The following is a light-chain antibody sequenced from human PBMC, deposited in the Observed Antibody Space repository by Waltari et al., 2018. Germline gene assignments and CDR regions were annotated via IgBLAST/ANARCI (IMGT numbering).Light chain of an antibody. V-gene: IGKV3-20*01. J-gene: IGKJ1*01. CDR3: QKYDRLPAT. CDR2: HTS. CDR1: QSVGKY. Sequence: EIVLTQSPGPLALSPGERATPPCRASQSVGKYLAWYQQKPGQAPRLLIYHTSTRATGIPDRFAGSGSGTDFSLTIRRLEAEDFAVYYCQKYDRLPATFGQGTKVEIK.